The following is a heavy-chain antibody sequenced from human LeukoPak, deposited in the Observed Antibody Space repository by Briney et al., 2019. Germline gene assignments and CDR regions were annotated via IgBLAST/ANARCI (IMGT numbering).Heavy chain of an antibody. Sequence: GESLKISCKGSGYSFTSYWIGWVRQMPGKGLEWMGIIYPGDSDTRYSPSFQGQVTISADKSISTAYLQWSSLKASDTATYYCARHRTGYSSGWYTSGAFDIWGQGTMVTVSS. CDR3: ARHRTGYSSGWYTSGAFDI. V-gene: IGHV5-51*01. J-gene: IGHJ3*02. D-gene: IGHD6-19*01. CDR2: IYPGDSDT. CDR1: GYSFTSYW.